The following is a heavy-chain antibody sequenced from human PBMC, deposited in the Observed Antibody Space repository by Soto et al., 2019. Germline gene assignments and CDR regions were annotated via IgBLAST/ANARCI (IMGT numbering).Heavy chain of an antibody. D-gene: IGHD3-22*01. CDR2: ISGSGSTI. Sequence: GGSLRLSCAGSGFTFSSYAVSWVRQAPGKGPEWISSISGSGSTIYYADSVKGRFTISRDNSKNTLYLQMSSLRAEDTAVYYCAKVFYYYDSSGYYYFDYWGQGTLVTVSS. V-gene: IGHV3-23*01. CDR1: GFTFSSYA. CDR3: AKVFYYYDSSGYYYFDY. J-gene: IGHJ4*02.